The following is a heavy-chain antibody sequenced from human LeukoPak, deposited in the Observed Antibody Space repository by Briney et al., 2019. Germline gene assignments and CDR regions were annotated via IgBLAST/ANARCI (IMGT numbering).Heavy chain of an antibody. V-gene: IGHV4-38-2*01. CDR2: ISHSGST. J-gene: IGHJ4*02. D-gene: IGHD5-24*01. CDR3: ARVNTVMATFDY. Sequence: SETLSLTCAVSGSSISSSYYGACIRQPPGKGLEWIATISHSGSTYYNPSLKSRVTISVDMSQNQHSLRLNSVTVADTAVYFCARVNTVMATFDYWGQGTPVTVSS. CDR1: GSSISSSYY.